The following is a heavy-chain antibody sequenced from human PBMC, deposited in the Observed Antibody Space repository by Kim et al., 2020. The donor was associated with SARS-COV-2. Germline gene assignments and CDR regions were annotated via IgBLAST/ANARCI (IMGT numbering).Heavy chain of an antibody. V-gene: IGHV3-21*01. CDR1: GFTFSSYS. CDR3: ARDEAVAGQFDP. CDR2: ISSSSSYI. J-gene: IGHJ5*02. Sequence: GGSLRLSCAASGFTFSSYSMNWVRQAPGKGLEWVSSISSSSSYIYYADSVKGRFTISRDNAKNSLYLQMNSLRAEDTAVYYCARDEAVAGQFDPWGQGTLVTVSS. D-gene: IGHD6-19*01.